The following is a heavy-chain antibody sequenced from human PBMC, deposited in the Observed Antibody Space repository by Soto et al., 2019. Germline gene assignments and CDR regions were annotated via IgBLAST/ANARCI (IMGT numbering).Heavy chain of an antibody. CDR2: IWYDGSKK. V-gene: IGHV3-33*08. J-gene: IGHJ6*02. CDR3: ARADCTGAYCYSWPFNYGVDV. Sequence: QVQLVESGGGVVPPGGSLRLSCTTSGFTFNTYGMHWVRQAPGKGLEWVAIIWYDGSKKYYADSVKGLFTISRDNSKNTLDQQMNSLRAEDTALYYCARADCTGAYCYSWPFNYGVDVWGQGTKVTVSS. D-gene: IGHD2-15*01. CDR1: GFTFNTYG.